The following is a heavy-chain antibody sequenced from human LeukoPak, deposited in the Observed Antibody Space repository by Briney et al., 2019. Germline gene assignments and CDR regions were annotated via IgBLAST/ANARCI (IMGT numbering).Heavy chain of an antibody. V-gene: IGHV3-21*04. CDR1: GFTFSSYS. J-gene: IGHJ6*02. CDR3: ARGPSIVVVNYYYGMDV. Sequence: PGGSLRLSCAASGFTFSSYSMTWVRQAPGKGLERVSSISSSSSYIYYADSVKGRFTISRDNAKNSLYLQMNSLRAEDTAVYYCARGPSIVVVNYYYGMDVWGQGTTVTVSS. D-gene: IGHD2-2*01. CDR2: ISSSSSYI.